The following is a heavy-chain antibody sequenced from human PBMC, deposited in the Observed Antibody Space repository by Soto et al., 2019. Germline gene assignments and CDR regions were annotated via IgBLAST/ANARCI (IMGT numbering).Heavy chain of an antibody. J-gene: IGHJ4*02. D-gene: IGHD6-13*01. CDR2: IKSKAHGGTT. V-gene: IGHV3-15*07. Sequence: EVQLVESGGGFVKPGGSLRLSCAVSGLTLTDAWMNWVRQAPGKGLEWVGRIKSKAHGGTTDYGPPVKGRFTISRDDSRNMLYLQMNGLKTEDTAVYYCTTGITAETYWGQGTLVTVSS. CDR1: GLTLTDAW. CDR3: TTGITAETY.